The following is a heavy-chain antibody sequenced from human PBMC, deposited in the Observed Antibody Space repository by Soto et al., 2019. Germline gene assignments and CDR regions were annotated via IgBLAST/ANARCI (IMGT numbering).Heavy chain of an antibody. J-gene: IGHJ5*02. Sequence: QVQLVQSGAEVKKPGSSVKVSCKASGGTFSSYAISWVRQAPGQGLEWMGGIIPIFGTANYAQKFQGRVTITADKSTSTAYMELSSLRSEDTAVYYCARVGGCSGGSCYSRSGWFDPWGQGTLVTVSS. CDR3: ARVGGCSGGSCYSRSGWFDP. CDR1: GGTFSSYA. CDR2: IIPIFGTA. D-gene: IGHD2-15*01. V-gene: IGHV1-69*06.